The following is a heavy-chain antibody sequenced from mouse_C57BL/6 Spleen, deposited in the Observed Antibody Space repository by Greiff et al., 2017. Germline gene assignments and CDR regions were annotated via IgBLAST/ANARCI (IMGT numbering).Heavy chain of an antibody. CDR2: INAEDGET. D-gene: IGHD3-3*01. V-gene: IGHV14-2*01. Sequence: VHVKQSGADLVKPGASVKFSCTASGFTIKDYYMPWVQQRPEQGLEWIGRINAEDGETKYAAKFQGKGTITTDTSSNTAYLQLSGLTSEDTAVYYCAREGDAWFAYWGQGTLVTVSA. CDR1: GFTIKDYY. CDR3: AREGDAWFAY. J-gene: IGHJ3*01.